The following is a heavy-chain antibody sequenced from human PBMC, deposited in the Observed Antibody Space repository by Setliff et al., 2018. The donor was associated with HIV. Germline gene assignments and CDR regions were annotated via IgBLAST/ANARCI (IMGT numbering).Heavy chain of an antibody. CDR1: GFTFSSYS. CDR2: ISSSDTTI. J-gene: IGHJ4*02. Sequence: GGSLRLSCAASGFTFSSYSMNWVRQTPGKGLEWVSYISSSDTTIYYADSVKGRFTISRDNAKNSLYLQMSRLRAEDTAVDYCAKDHATSSWFTALLDYWGQGALVTVSS. CDR3: AKDHATSSWFTALLDY. D-gene: IGHD6-13*01. V-gene: IGHV3-48*01.